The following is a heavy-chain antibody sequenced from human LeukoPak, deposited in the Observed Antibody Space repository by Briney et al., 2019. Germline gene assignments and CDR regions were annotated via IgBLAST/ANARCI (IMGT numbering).Heavy chain of an antibody. J-gene: IGHJ4*02. V-gene: IGHV3-23*01. CDR3: AKHSGYDPLWNYYFDY. D-gene: IGHD5-12*01. CDR1: GFTFSSYA. CDR2: ISGSGGST. Sequence: GGSLRLSCAASGFTFSSYAMSWVRQAPGKGLEWVSAISGSGGSTYYADSVKGRFTISRDNSKNTLYLQMNSLRAEDTAVYYCAKHSGYDPLWNYYFDYWGQGTLVTVSS.